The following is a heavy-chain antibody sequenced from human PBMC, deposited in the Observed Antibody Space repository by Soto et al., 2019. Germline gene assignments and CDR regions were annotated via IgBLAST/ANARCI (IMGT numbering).Heavy chain of an antibody. CDR1: GYTFTSYG. V-gene: IGHV1-18*01. CDR3: ARHEGYQWNDRGWFDP. CDR2: ISGYNGNT. J-gene: IGHJ5*02. D-gene: IGHD1-1*01. Sequence: QVQLVQSGAEVKKPGASVKVSCKSSGYTFTSYGISWVRQAPGQGLEWMGWISGYNGNTNYAQKLQGRVTMTTDTSTSPAYMELRSLGSYDTAVYSCARHEGYQWNDRGWFDPWGQGTLVTVSS.